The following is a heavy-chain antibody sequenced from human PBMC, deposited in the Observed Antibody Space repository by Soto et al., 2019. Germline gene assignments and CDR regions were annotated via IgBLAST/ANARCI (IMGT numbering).Heavy chain of an antibody. CDR1: GFTFTSYA. J-gene: IGHJ4*02. CDR3: ARVPPWGNSAGDYYIQHYDS. V-gene: IGHV1-3*01. D-gene: IGHD3-10*01. Sequence: SVKVSCKSSGFTFTSYAIHWLRQAPVQRPQWMGWINGGSGNTKYSQDFQGRVTFTRDTFATTAYLELSSLRSEDTAVYYCARVPPWGNSAGDYYIQHYDSWGQGTPVTVSS. CDR2: INGGSGNT.